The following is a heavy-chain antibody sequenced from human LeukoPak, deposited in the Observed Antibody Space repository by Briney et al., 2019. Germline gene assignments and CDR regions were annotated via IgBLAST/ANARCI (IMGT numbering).Heavy chain of an antibody. CDR3: AKITWIQLWLPFDY. V-gene: IGHV4-34*01. J-gene: IGHJ4*02. CDR1: GGSFSGYY. D-gene: IGHD5-18*01. CDR2: INHSGST. Sequence: ASETLSLTCAVYGGSFSGYYWSWIRQPPGKGLEWIGEINHSGSTYYNPSLTSRVTISVDTSKNQFSLSLSSVTAADTAVYYCAKITWIQLWLPFDYWGQGTLVTVSS.